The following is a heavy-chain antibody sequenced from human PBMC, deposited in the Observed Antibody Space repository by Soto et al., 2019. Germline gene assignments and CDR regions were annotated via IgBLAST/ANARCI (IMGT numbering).Heavy chain of an antibody. J-gene: IGHJ5*02. D-gene: IGHD3-22*01. CDR3: ARAPYYYDSSGYYYFWFDP. Sequence: SETLSLTSTGSGGSISSYYWSWIRQPAGKGLEWIGRIYTSGSTNYNPSLKSRVTMSVDTSKNQFSLKLSSVTAADTAVYYCARAPYYYDSSGYYYFWFDPWGQGTLVTVSS. CDR1: GGSISSYY. V-gene: IGHV4-4*07. CDR2: IYTSGST.